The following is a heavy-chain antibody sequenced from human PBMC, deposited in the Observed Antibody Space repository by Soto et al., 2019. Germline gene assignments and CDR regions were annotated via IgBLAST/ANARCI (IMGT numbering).Heavy chain of an antibody. CDR1: DGSSSGYY. J-gene: IGHJ4*02. CDR3: ARGRITMLH. V-gene: IGHV4-34*01. D-gene: IGHD3-10*02. CDR2: INPSGST. Sequence: QVQLQQWGAGLLKTSETLSLTCTVYDGSSSGYYWSWVRQPPGKGLEWIGEINPSGSTNYNPSLKSRITISVDTSNNQFSLNVNSVTAADTAVYYCARGRITMLHWGQGTLVTVSS.